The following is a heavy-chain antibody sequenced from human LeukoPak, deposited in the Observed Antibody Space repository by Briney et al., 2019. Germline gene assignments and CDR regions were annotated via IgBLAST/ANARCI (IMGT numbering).Heavy chain of an antibody. V-gene: IGHV4-4*07. Sequence: SETLSLTCTVSGGSISSYYWSWIRQPAGKGLEWIGRIYTSGSTNYNPSLKSRVTMSVDTSKNRFSLKLSSVTAADTAVYYCARQGHGSGSQYYFDYWGQGTLVSVS. J-gene: IGHJ4*02. CDR2: IYTSGST. D-gene: IGHD3-10*01. CDR1: GGSISSYY. CDR3: ARQGHGSGSQYYFDY.